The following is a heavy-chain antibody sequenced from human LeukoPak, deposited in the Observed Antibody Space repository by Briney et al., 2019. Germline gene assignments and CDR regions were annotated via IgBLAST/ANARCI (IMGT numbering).Heavy chain of an antibody. CDR3: ARGHYGSGTGTYPI. D-gene: IGHD3-10*01. Sequence: MTSETLSLTCTVSGGSISPYYWSWIRQPPGKGLEWIGYIYYSGSTNYNPSLKSRVTISVDTSKNQFSLKLSSVTAADTAVYYCARGHYGSGTGTYPIWGQGTLVTVSS. V-gene: IGHV4-59*01. CDR1: GGSISPYY. J-gene: IGHJ4*02. CDR2: IYYSGST.